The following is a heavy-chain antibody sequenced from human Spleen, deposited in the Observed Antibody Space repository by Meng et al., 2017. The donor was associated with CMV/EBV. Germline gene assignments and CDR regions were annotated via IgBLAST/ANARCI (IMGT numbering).Heavy chain of an antibody. CDR1: GFTFSNYG. CDR3: AKDRVSGGAFDI. D-gene: IGHD2-15*01. V-gene: IGHV3-30*02. CDR2: IPYDGSNK. J-gene: IGHJ3*02. Sequence: GESLKISCAASGFTFSNYGMHWVRQAPGKGLEWVTFIPYDGSNKYYADSVKGRFTISRDNSKNTVFLHMNSLRAEDMAIYYCAKDRVSGGAFDIWGRGTLVTVSS.